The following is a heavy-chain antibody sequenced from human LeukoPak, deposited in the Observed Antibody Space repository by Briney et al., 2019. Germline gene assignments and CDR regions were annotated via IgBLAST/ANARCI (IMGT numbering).Heavy chain of an antibody. CDR1: GFTFSSYG. Sequence: GGSLRLSCAASGFTFSSYGMHWVRQAPGKGLEWVAFIRYDGSNKYYADSVKGRFTISRDNSKNTLYLQKNSLKTEDTAVYYCTRDTYYYDSKLPGYWGQGTLVTVSS. D-gene: IGHD3-22*01. V-gene: IGHV3-30*02. J-gene: IGHJ4*02. CDR2: IRYDGSNK. CDR3: TRDTYYYDSKLPGY.